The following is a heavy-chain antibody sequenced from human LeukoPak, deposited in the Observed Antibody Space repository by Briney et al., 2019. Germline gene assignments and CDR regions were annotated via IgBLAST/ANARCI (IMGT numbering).Heavy chain of an antibody. D-gene: IGHD3-22*01. J-gene: IGHJ5*02. CDR3: ARYALISGSRWLDH. V-gene: IGHV3-7*01. CDR2: IIQDGSAK. Sequence: GGSLRLSCAASGFTFSSYWMSWGRQAPGKGLGGVAHIIQDGSAKHYVDSVKGRFIISRDNAKNSLCLQMNSLRGEYTAVYYCARYALISGSRWLDHWGQGTLVTVSS. CDR1: GFTFSSYW.